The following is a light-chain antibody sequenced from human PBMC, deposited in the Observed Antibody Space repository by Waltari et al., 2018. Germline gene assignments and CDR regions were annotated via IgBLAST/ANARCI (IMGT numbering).Light chain of an antibody. J-gene: IGLJ2*01. CDR2: GTS. CDR1: GSNLGAGYD. V-gene: IGLV1-40*01. Sequence: QSVLTQPPSVSGAPGQRVSISCTGSGSNLGAGYDVHWYQQHPGKAPKLLIYGTSPRPPGVPARVFGSQSGSSASLAITALQAEDEAEYYCQSYDTSLSVVFGGGTKLTVL. CDR3: QSYDTSLSVV.